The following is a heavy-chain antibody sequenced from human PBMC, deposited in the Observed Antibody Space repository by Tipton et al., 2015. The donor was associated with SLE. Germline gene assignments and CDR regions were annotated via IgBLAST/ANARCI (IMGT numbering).Heavy chain of an antibody. CDR3: ARGRLVLDY. D-gene: IGHD3-16*01. V-gene: IGHV4-34*01. CDR2: INHSGGT. Sequence: TLSLTCAVYGGSFSSYYWSWIRQPPGKGLEWIGEINHSGGTNYNPSLKGRVAMFVDTSKDQFSVKLSSVTAADTAVYYCARGRLVLDYWGQGTLVTVSS. J-gene: IGHJ4*02. CDR1: GGSFSSYY.